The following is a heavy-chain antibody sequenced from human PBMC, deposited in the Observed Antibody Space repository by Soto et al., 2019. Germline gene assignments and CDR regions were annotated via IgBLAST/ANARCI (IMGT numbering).Heavy chain of an antibody. Sequence: EVQLVESGGGLVQPGGSLRLSCEASGFTFSSRWMTWVRQGPGKGLEWVANIKQDENGKDYVDSVKGRFTISRDNAKNSLYQQMYSLRADDTAEYYCAYHYGRAGGGLVLDFWGQGTLVTVSS. J-gene: IGHJ4*02. D-gene: IGHD3-10*01. CDR1: GFTFSSRW. V-gene: IGHV3-7*05. CDR3: AYHYGRAGGGLVLDF. CDR2: IKQDENGK.